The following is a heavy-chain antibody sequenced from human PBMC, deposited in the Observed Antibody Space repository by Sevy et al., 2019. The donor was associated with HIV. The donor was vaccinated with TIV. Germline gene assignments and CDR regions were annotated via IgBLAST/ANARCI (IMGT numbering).Heavy chain of an antibody. CDR3: ARDPSEEGFSSSPFDT. CDR1: SGSVSSGNNY. D-gene: IGHD5-18*01. V-gene: IGHV4-61*01. J-gene: IGHJ5*02. Sequence: SETLSLTCIVSSGSVSSGNNYWSWIRQPPGKGLEWIGYISYSGNTKYNPSLKSRVTISIDTSKNQFSLNLTSVTAADTAVYYCARDPSEEGFSSSPFDTWGQGILVTVSS. CDR2: ISYSGNT.